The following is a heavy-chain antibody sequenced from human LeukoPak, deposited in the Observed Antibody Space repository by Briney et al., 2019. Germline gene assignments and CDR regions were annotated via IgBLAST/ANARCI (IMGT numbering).Heavy chain of an antibody. Sequence: GGSLRLSCAVSGITLSNYGMSWVRQAPGKGLEWVAGISDSGGRTNYADSVKGRFTIPRDNPKNTLYLQMNSLRAEDTAVYFCAKRGVVIRVILVGFHKQAYYFDSWGQGALVTVSS. J-gene: IGHJ4*02. CDR3: AKRGVVIRVILVGFHKQAYYFDS. CDR2: ISDSGGRT. V-gene: IGHV3-23*01. D-gene: IGHD3-22*01. CDR1: GITLSNYG.